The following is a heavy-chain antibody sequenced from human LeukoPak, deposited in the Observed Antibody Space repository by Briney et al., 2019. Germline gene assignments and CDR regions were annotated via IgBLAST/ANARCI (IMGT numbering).Heavy chain of an antibody. D-gene: IGHD3-10*01. CDR1: GFTFSSYS. CDR3: ARDGSGSADVDFDY. J-gene: IGHJ4*02. CDR2: ISSGSGYI. Sequence: PGGSLRLSYAASGFTFSSYSMNWVRQAPGKGLEWVSSISSGSGYIYYADSVKGRFTISRDNAKNSLYLQMNSLRAEDTAVYYCARDGSGSADVDFDYWGQGTLVTVSS. V-gene: IGHV3-21*01.